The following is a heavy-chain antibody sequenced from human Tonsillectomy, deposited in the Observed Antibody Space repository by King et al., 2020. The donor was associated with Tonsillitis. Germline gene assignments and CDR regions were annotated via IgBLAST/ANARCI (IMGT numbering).Heavy chain of an antibody. CDR1: GFTFSSYS. D-gene: IGHD4-23*01. Sequence: VQLVESGGGLVQPGGSLRLSCAASGFTFSSYSMNWVRQAPGKGLEWVSYISSSSSTIYYADSVKGRFTISRDNAKNSLYLQMNSLREEDTAVYYCARDFFPPYGGNRKVRGRIDVWGQGTTVTVSS. CDR3: ARDFFPPYGGNRKVRGRIDV. J-gene: IGHJ6*02. V-gene: IGHV3-48*02. CDR2: ISSSSSTI.